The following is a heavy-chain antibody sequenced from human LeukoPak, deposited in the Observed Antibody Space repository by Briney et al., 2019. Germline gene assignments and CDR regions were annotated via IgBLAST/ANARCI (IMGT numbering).Heavy chain of an antibody. D-gene: IGHD3-22*01. CDR1: GGSISSYY. J-gene: IGHJ4*02. Sequence: SETLSLTCTVSGGSISSYYWSWIRQPPGKGLEWIGEINHSGSTNYNPSLKSRVTISVDTSKNQFSLKLSSVTAADTAVYYCASCKSSSGYYYGRYFDYWGQGTLVTVSS. CDR3: ASCKSSSGYYYGRYFDY. CDR2: INHSGST. V-gene: IGHV4-34*01.